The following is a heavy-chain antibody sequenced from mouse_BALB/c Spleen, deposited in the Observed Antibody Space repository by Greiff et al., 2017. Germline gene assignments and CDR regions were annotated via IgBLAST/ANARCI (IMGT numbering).Heavy chain of an antibody. CDR2: INPYNDGT. CDR3: ERGYGYFDY. D-gene: IGHD1-1*01. CDR1: GYTFTSYV. Sequence: EVKLMESGPELVKPGASVKMSCKASGYTFTSYVMHWVKQKPGQGLEWIGYINPYNDGTKYNEKFKGKATLTSDKSSSTAYMELSSLTSEDSAVYYCERGYGYFDYWGQGTTLTVSS. V-gene: IGHV1-14*01. J-gene: IGHJ2*01.